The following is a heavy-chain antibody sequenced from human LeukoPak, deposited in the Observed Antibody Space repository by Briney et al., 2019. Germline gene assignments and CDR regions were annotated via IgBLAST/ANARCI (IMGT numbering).Heavy chain of an antibody. J-gene: IGHJ3*02. V-gene: IGHV3-15*01. D-gene: IGHD1-26*01. CDR3: TTALKKSPIVGATDDAFDI. CDR2: IKSKTDGGTT. CDR1: GFTFSNAW. Sequence: GGSLRLSCAASGFTFSNAWMSWVRQAPGKGLEWVGRIKSKTDGGTTDYAAPVKGRFTISRDDSKNTLYLQMNSLKTEDTAVYYCTTALKKSPIVGATDDAFDIWSQGTMVTVSS.